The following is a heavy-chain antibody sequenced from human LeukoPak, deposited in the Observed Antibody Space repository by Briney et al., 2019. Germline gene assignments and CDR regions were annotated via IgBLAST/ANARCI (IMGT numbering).Heavy chain of an antibody. Sequence: GGSLRLSCAVSGFTFSSYGMHWVRQAPGKGLEWVAVISYDGSNKYYADSVKGRFTISRDNSKNTLYLQMNSLRAEDTAVYYCAKGYGMDVWGQGTTVTVSS. J-gene: IGHJ6*02. CDR2: ISYDGSNK. V-gene: IGHV3-30*18. CDR3: AKGYGMDV. CDR1: GFTFSSYG.